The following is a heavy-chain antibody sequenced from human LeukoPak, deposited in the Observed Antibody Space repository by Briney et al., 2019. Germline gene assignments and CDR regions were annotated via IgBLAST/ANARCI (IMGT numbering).Heavy chain of an antibody. CDR2: IYYSGST. CDR1: GYSISSGYY. J-gene: IGHJ6*03. D-gene: IGHD6-19*01. Sequence: SETLSLTCTVSGYSISSGYYWGWIRQPPGKGLEWIGSIYYSGSTYYNPSLKSRVTISVDTSKNQFSLKLSSVTAADTAVYYCARDRYSSGWHYYYYYMDVWGKGTTVTVSS. CDR3: ARDRYSSGWHYYYYYMDV. V-gene: IGHV4-38-2*02.